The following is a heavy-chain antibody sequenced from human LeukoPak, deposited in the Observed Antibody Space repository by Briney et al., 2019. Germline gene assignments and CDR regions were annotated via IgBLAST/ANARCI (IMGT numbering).Heavy chain of an antibody. V-gene: IGHV4-31*03. Sequence: SQTLSLTCTVSGVSINSGGYYWSWIRQHPGKGLEWIGYIYYSGSTYYNPSLKSRVTISVDTSKNQFSLNLSSVTAADTAVYYCARVPGPNWFDPWGQGTLVTVSS. CDR2: IYYSGST. CDR3: ARVPGPNWFDP. CDR1: GVSINSGGYY. J-gene: IGHJ5*02.